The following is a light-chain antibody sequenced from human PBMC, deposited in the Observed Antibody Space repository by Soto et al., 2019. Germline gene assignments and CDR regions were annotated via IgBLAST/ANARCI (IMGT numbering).Light chain of an antibody. Sequence: QSALTQTASVSGSPGPSMTISGTGTSSDVGGYNYVSWYQQHPGKAPKLMIYDVSNRPSGVSNRCSGSKSGNTASLTISWVQAEDEADYYCSSYTSSSTLEVFGGGTELTVL. CDR2: DVS. CDR1: SSDVGGYNY. CDR3: SSYTSSSTLEV. J-gene: IGLJ3*02. V-gene: IGLV2-14*01.